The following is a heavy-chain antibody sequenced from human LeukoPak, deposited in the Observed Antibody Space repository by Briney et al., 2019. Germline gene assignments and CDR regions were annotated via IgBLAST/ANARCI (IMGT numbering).Heavy chain of an antibody. Sequence: GGSLRLSCAVSGFTFSTYGMHWVRQAPGKGLEWVAFIRYDGSNKYYADSVKGRFTISRDNSKDTLYLQMNSLRAEDTALYYCARALTGYYQYYYYYYMDVWGKGTTVTVSS. V-gene: IGHV3-30*02. J-gene: IGHJ6*03. CDR2: IRYDGSNK. CDR1: GFTFSTYG. CDR3: ARALTGYYQYYYYYYMDV. D-gene: IGHD3-9*01.